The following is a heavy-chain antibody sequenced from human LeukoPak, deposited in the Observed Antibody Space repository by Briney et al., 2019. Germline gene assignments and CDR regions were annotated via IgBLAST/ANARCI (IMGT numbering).Heavy chain of an antibody. Sequence: ASVKVSCKASGYTITGYYMHWVRQAPGQGLEWMGWISAYNGNTNYAQKLQGRVTMTTDTSTSTAYMELRSLRSDDTAVYYCARDVSYGDHIDYWGQGTLVTVSS. CDR2: ISAYNGNT. J-gene: IGHJ4*02. CDR3: ARDVSYGDHIDY. D-gene: IGHD4-17*01. V-gene: IGHV1-18*04. CDR1: GYTITGYY.